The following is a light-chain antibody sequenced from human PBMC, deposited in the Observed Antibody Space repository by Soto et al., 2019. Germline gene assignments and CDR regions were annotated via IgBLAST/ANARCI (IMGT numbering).Light chain of an antibody. Sequence: QSVLTQPASVSGSPGQSITISCTGTSSDVGGYNFVSWYQQHPGKAPKLMIYEVSNRPSGVSNRFSGSKSGSTASLTISGLQAEDEADYYCSSYTSGSTLVFGGGTKLTVL. CDR1: SSDVGGYNF. CDR3: SSYTSGSTLV. V-gene: IGLV2-14*01. J-gene: IGLJ2*01. CDR2: EVS.